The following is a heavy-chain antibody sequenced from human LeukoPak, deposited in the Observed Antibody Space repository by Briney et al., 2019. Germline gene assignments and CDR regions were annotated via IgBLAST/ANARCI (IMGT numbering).Heavy chain of an antibody. J-gene: IGHJ4*02. CDR2: NYTSGST. Sequence: SETLSLTCTVSGDSISSYYWSWIRQPAGKGLEWIGRNYTSGSTTYNPSLKSRVTMSIDTSKNQFSLKLSSVTAADTAVYYCAKSPTEWGGCDYWGQGTLVTVSS. D-gene: IGHD1-26*01. CDR1: GDSISSYY. CDR3: AKSPTEWGGCDY. V-gene: IGHV4-4*07.